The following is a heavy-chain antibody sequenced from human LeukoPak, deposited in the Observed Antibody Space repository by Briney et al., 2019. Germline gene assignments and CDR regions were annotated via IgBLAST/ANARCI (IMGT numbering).Heavy chain of an antibody. CDR3: ARTTEGGYTYGYFYYYYMDV. V-gene: IGHV4-59*01. CDR2: IYYSGST. CDR1: GGSISSYY. Sequence: SETLSLTCTVSGGSISSYYWSWIRQPPGKGLEWIGYIYYSGSTNYNPSLKSRVTISVDTSKNQFSLKLTSVTAADTAVYYCARTTEGGYTYGYFYYYYMDVWGKGTTVTVSS. D-gene: IGHD5-18*01. J-gene: IGHJ6*03.